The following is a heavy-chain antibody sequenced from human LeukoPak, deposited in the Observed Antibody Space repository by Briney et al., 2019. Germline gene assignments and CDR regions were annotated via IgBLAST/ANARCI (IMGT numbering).Heavy chain of an antibody. V-gene: IGHV1-2*02. J-gene: IGHJ6*02. CDR2: INPNSGGT. Sequence: ASVKVSCKASGYTFTGYYMHWVRQAPGQGLEWMGWINPNSGGTNYAQKFQGRVTMTRDTSISTAYMELSRLTSDDTAVYYCARSAGGDYLSYYGVDVWGQGTTVTVSS. CDR1: GYTFTGYY. D-gene: IGHD4-17*01. CDR3: ARSAGGDYLSYYGVDV.